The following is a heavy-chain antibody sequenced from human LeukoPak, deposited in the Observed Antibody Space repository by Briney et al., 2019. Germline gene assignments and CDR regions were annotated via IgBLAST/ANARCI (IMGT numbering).Heavy chain of an antibody. CDR1: GFTFSSYG. CDR2: ISYDGSNK. CDR3: AKADWNDLVSGSIDY. D-gene: IGHD1-1*01. Sequence: PGRSLRLSCAASGFTFSSYGMHWARQAPGKGLEWVAVISYDGSNKYYADSVKGRFTISRDNSKNTLYLQMNSLRAEDTAVYYCAKADWNDLVSGSIDYWGQGTLVTVSS. V-gene: IGHV3-30*18. J-gene: IGHJ4*02.